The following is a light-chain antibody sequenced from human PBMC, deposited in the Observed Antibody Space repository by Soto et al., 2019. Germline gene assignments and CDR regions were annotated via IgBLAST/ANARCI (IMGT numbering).Light chain of an antibody. Sequence: QSVLTQPRSVSGSPGQSVTISCTGTSSDVGGYNYVSWYQQHTGKAPKLMIYDVSKRPSGVPDRFSGSKSGNTASLTISGLQAEDEADYYCCSYAGSYTSLYVFGTGTKVTVL. CDR3: CSYAGSYTSLYV. CDR2: DVS. V-gene: IGLV2-11*01. J-gene: IGLJ1*01. CDR1: SSDVGGYNY.